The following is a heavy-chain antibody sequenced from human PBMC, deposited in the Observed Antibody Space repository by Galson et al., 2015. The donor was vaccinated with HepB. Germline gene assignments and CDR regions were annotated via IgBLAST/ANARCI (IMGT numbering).Heavy chain of an antibody. V-gene: IGHV3-30*03. Sequence: SLRLSCAASGFTFSSYGMHWVRQAPGKGLEWVAVISYDGSNKYYADSVKGRFTISRDNSKNTLYLQMNSLRAEDTAVYYCASWGVGDSSADTRGPFDYWGQGTLVAVSS. J-gene: IGHJ4*02. CDR1: GFTFSSYG. D-gene: IGHD3-22*01. CDR3: ASWGVGDSSADTRGPFDY. CDR2: ISYDGSNK.